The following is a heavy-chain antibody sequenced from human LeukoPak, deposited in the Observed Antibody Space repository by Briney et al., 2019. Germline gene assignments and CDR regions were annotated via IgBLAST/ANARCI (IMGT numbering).Heavy chain of an antibody. CDR2: IIPILGIA. CDR1: GGTFSSYA. D-gene: IGHD5-18*01. Sequence: GASVKVSCKASGGTFSSYAISWVRQAPGHGLEWMGRIIPILGIANYAQKFQGRVTITADKSTSTAYMELSSLRSEDTAVYYCARVLDTAVELFDYWGQGTLVTVSS. J-gene: IGHJ4*02. CDR3: ARVLDTAVELFDY. V-gene: IGHV1-69*04.